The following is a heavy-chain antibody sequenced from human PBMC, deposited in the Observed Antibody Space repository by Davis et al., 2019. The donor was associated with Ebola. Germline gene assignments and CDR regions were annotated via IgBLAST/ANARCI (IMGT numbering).Heavy chain of an antibody. CDR1: GFTFSGSA. CDR3: TYSVVVTAMSDY. J-gene: IGHJ4*02. CDR2: IRSKANGYAT. V-gene: IGHV3-73*01. Sequence: GESLKISCAASGFTFSGSAIHWVRQASGKGLEWVGRIRSKANGYATAYAASVKGRFTISRDDSKNTAYLQMNSLKTEDTAVYYCTYSVVVTAMSDYWGQGTLVTVSS. D-gene: IGHD2-21*02.